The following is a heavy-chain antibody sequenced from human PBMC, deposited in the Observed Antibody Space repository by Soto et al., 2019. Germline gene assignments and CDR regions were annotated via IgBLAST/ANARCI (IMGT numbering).Heavy chain of an antibody. D-gene: IGHD1-1*01. J-gene: IGHJ4*02. CDR1: GFTFSNYG. CDR2: ISYDGNVA. V-gene: IGHV3-30*18. Sequence: QVQLVESGGGVVQPGRSLRLSCAASGFTFSNYGMHWVRQAPGKGLEWVIVISYDGNVAYYADSVKGRFTISRDNSKNTLYLQMNSLRTEDTAMYYCAKEGPITNWYFHYWGQGTLVTVSS. CDR3: AKEGPITNWYFHY.